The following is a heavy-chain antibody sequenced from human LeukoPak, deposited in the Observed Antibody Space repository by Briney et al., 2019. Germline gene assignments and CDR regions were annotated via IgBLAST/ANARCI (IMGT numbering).Heavy chain of an antibody. J-gene: IGHJ4*02. D-gene: IGHD6-13*01. CDR3: ARVEQQLVWGQYYFDY. Sequence: SETLSLTCTVSGGSISSYYWSWIRQPPGKGLEWIGYIYYSGSTNYNPSLKSRVTISVDTSKNQFSLKLSSVTAADTAVYYCARVEQQLVWGQYYFDYWGQGTLVTVSS. V-gene: IGHV4-59*01. CDR1: GGSISSYY. CDR2: IYYSGST.